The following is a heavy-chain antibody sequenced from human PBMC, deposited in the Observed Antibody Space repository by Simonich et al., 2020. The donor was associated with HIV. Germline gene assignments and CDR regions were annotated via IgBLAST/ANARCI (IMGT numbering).Heavy chain of an antibody. CDR2: INPNSGGT. V-gene: IGHV1-2*02. D-gene: IGHD1-1*01. CDR1: GYTFTENP. CDR3: AREGAMLDDAFDI. J-gene: IGHJ3*02. Sequence: QAQLVQSGAEGKNPGASVKVSCKASGYTFTENPMHWVRQAPGQGLEWMGWINPNSGGTDYAQKFKGRVTMTRDTSMSTAYMELGRLRTDDTAVYFCAREGAMLDDAFDIWGQGTMVTVSS.